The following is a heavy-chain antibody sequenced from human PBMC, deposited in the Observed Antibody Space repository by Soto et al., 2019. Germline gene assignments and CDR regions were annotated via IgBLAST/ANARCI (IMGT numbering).Heavy chain of an antibody. V-gene: IGHV3-23*01. CDR3: AKDRTDWNYYYYGMDV. D-gene: IGHD1-1*01. Sequence: GGSLRLSCAASGFTFSSYAMSWVRQAPGKGLEWVSAISGSGGSTYYADSVKGRFTISRDNSKNTLHLQMNSLRAEDTAVYYCAKDRTDWNYYYYGMDVWGQGTTVTVYS. CDR1: GFTFSSYA. CDR2: ISGSGGST. J-gene: IGHJ6*02.